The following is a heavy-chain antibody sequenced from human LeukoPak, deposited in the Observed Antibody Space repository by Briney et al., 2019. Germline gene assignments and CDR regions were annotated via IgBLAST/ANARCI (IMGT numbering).Heavy chain of an antibody. CDR3: ARDHDYGYYGTFEDY. D-gene: IGHD4-17*01. Sequence: SQTLSLTCAISGDSVSRNSVAWNWIRQSPSRGLEWLGRTYYRSKWYNDYAVSVQSRITINPDTSRNQFSLHLNSVTPEGTAVYFCARDHDYGYYGTFEDYWGQGTPVTVSS. V-gene: IGHV6-1*01. CDR1: GDSVSRNSVA. J-gene: IGHJ4*02. CDR2: TYYRSKWYN.